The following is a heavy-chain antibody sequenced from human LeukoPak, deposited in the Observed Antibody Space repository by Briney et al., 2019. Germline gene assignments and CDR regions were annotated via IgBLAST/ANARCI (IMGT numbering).Heavy chain of an antibody. J-gene: IGHJ6*02. CDR1: GYTFTGYY. CDR2: INPNSGGT. CDR3: AREFSSAGPRMDV. D-gene: IGHD6-19*01. V-gene: IGHV1-2*02. Sequence: GASVKVSCKASGYTFTGYYMHWVRQAPGQGLEWMGWINPNSGGTNYAQKFQGRVTMTRDTSISTAYMELSRLRSDDTAVYYCAREFSSAGPRMDVWGQGTTVTVSS.